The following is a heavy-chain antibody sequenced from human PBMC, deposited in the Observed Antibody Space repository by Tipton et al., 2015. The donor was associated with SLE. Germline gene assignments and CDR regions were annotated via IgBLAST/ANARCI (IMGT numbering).Heavy chain of an antibody. V-gene: IGHV3-30*18. D-gene: IGHD2-2*01. Sequence: SLRLSCAASGFTFSIYGMLWVRQAPGKGLVWVAVIWYDGSTKYYADSVKGRFTISRDNSKNTLYLQMNSLRAEDTAMYYCAKAGDCSSTSCFFDYWGQGTLVTVSS. CDR2: IWYDGSTK. J-gene: IGHJ4*02. CDR1: GFTFSIYG. CDR3: AKAGDCSSTSCFFDY.